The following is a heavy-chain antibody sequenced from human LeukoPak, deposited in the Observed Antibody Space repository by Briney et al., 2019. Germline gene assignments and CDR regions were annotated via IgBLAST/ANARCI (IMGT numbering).Heavy chain of an antibody. CDR2: INYVGST. Sequence: KPSETLSLTCIVSGGSINSPLNYWGWIRQPPGKGLEWIGSINYVGSTHHNPSLKSRVTISVDTSKSQLSLELRSVTAADTAVYYCARLTTIVVDPGLHAFGIWGQGTMVTVSS. CDR3: ARLTTIVVDPGLHAFGI. J-gene: IGHJ3*02. D-gene: IGHD3-22*01. V-gene: IGHV4-39*01. CDR1: GGSINSPLNY.